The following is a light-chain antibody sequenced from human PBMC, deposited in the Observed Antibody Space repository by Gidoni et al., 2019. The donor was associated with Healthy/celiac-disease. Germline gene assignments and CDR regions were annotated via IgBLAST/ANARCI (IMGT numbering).Light chain of an antibody. CDR3: QQYGSSFTWT. V-gene: IGKV3-20*01. Sequence: EIVLTQSPGTLSLSPGERATISCRASQSVSSSYLAWYQQKPGQAPRLLISGASSRATGIPDRFSGSGSGTDFTLTISRLEPEDFAVYYCQQYGSSFTWTFGQGTKVEIK. CDR2: GAS. CDR1: QSVSSSY. J-gene: IGKJ1*01.